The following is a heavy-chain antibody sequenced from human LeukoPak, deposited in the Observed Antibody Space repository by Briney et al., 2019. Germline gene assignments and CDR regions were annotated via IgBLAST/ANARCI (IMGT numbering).Heavy chain of an antibody. CDR2: LYYTGST. J-gene: IGHJ4*02. Sequence: SETLSLTCTVSGGXISSSYWSWMRQPPGKGLEWIGYLYYTGSTNYNPSLKSRVTISVDRSKNQFSLKLSSVTAADTAIYYCARGPGRVGGDNWGQGTLVTVSS. D-gene: IGHD3-16*01. V-gene: IGHV4-59*01. CDR1: GGXISSSY. CDR3: ARGPGRVGGDN.